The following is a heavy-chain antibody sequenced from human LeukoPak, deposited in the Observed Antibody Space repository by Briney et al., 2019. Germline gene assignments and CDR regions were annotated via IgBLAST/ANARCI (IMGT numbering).Heavy chain of an antibody. D-gene: IGHD3-10*01. Sequence: PPGGSLRLSCTASRFTFSTYAMSWVRQAPGKGLEWVSSISGSGDTTYYTGSVKGRFTISRDNAKNSLYLQMNSLRAEDTAVYYCARDSFLGLLWFGESPYYFDYWGQGTLVTVSS. CDR2: ISGSGDTT. J-gene: IGHJ4*02. CDR1: RFTFSTYA. V-gene: IGHV3-23*01. CDR3: ARDSFLGLLWFGESPYYFDY.